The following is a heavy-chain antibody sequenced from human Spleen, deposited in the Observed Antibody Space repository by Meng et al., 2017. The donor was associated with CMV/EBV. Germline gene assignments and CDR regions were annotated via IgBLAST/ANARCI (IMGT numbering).Heavy chain of an antibody. CDR3: ARDYTYYYGSGSLYYFDY. Sequence: ASVKVSCKASGYIFTRHGISWVRQAPGQGLEWMGWISAYNGNTNYAQKLQGRVTMTTDTSTSTAYMELRSLRSDDTAVYYCARDYTYYYGSGSLYYFDYWGQGTLVTVSS. V-gene: IGHV1-18*01. D-gene: IGHD3-10*01. CDR2: ISAYNGNT. CDR1: GYIFTRHG. J-gene: IGHJ4*02.